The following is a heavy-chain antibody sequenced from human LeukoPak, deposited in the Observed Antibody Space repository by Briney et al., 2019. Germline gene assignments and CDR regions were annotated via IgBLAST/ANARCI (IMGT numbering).Heavy chain of an antibody. CDR3: ASNCSGGSCYRTYYYGMDV. D-gene: IGHD2-15*01. CDR1: GGSFSGYY. J-gene: IGHJ6*04. CDR2: INHSGST. V-gene: IGHV4-34*01. Sequence: SETLSLTCAVYGGSFSGYYWSWLRQPPGKGLEWMGEINHSGSTNYNPSLKSRVTISVDTSKNQFSLKLSSVTAADTAVYYCASNCSGGSCYRTYYYGMDVWGKGTTVTVSS.